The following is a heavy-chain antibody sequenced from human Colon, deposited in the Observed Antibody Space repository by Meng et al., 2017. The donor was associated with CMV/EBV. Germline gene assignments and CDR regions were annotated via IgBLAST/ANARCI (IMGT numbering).Heavy chain of an antibody. D-gene: IGHD6-19*01. V-gene: IGHV4-34*01. CDR3: ARARYSSAGAYYYYYGMDV. CDR2: INHSGST. Sequence: GSLRLSCAVYGGSFSGYYWSWIRQPPGKGLEWIGEINHSGSTNYNPSLKSRVTISVDTSKNQFSLKLSSVTAADTAVYYCARARYSSAGAYYYYYGMDVWGQGTTVTVSS. CDR1: GGSFSGYY. J-gene: IGHJ6*02.